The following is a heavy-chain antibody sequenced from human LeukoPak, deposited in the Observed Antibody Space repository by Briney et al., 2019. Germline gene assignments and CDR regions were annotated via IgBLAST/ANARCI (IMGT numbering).Heavy chain of an antibody. J-gene: IGHJ4*02. D-gene: IGHD1-1*01. CDR2: IYYSGST. CDR1: GGSISSYY. Sequence: ETLSLTCTVSGGSISSYYWSWIRQPPGKGLEWIGYIYYSGSTNYNPSLKSRVTISVDTSKNQFSLKLSSVAAADTAVYYCARAPRSTVARYYFDYWGQGTLVTVSS. CDR3: ARAPRSTVARYYFDY. V-gene: IGHV4-59*01.